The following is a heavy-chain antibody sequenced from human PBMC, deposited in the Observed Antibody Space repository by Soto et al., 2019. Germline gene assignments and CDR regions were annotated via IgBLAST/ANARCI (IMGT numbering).Heavy chain of an antibody. V-gene: IGHV1-18*01. D-gene: IGHD2-2*01. Sequence: ASVKVSCKASGYTFTKFHIHWVRQAPGQGLEWMGLINAYTGNTNYAQSLQGRVTMTTGTSTSTAYMELRSLSSDDTAVYYCARGRVVPAAIDDYWGQGTLVTVSS. J-gene: IGHJ4*02. CDR3: ARGRVVPAAIDDY. CDR2: INAYTGNT. CDR1: GYTFTKFH.